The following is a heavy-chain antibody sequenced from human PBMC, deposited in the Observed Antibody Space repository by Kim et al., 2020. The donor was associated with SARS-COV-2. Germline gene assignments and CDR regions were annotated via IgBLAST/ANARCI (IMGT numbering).Heavy chain of an antibody. J-gene: IGHJ3*02. CDR3: ARGPTMIVVGEAFDI. V-gene: IGHV4-34*01. D-gene: IGHD3-22*01. Sequence: PSLKSRVTISVDTSKHQFALKLSSVTAADTAVYYCARGPTMIVVGEAFDIWGQGTMVTVSS.